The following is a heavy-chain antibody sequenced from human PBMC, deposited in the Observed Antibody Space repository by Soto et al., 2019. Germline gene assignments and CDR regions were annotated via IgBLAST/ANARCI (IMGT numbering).Heavy chain of an antibody. D-gene: IGHD2-8*01. J-gene: IGHJ4*02. CDR1: GVTFSSYW. CDR3: AKLRDFVVLPAGILDY. CDR2: IKQDGSEK. Sequence: GGSLRLSCAASGVTFSSYWMSWVRQAPGKGLEWVANIKQDGSEKYYVDSVKGRFTISRDDFKNTLYLQMNSLRTEDTAMYYCAKLRDFVVLPAGILDYWGPGTLVTVSS. V-gene: IGHV3-7*03.